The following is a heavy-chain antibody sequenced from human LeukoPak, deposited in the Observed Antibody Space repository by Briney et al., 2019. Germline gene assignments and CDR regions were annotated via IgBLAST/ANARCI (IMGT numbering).Heavy chain of an antibody. CDR3: ARVREYGTGWYYFDY. CDR1: GGSISSSIYY. V-gene: IGHV4-39*07. J-gene: IGHJ4*02. D-gene: IGHD6-19*01. Sequence: PSETLSLTCTVSGGSISSSIYYWGWIRQPPGKGLEWIGSIYHNGGTYYNPSFKSRVTISLDTSKNQFSLRLTSATAADTAMYYCARVREYGTGWYYFDYWGQGTLVTVSS. CDR2: IYHNGGT.